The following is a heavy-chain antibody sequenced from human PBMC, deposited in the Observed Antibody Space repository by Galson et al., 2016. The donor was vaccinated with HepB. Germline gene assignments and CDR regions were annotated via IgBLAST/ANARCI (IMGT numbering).Heavy chain of an antibody. CDR2: VFYSGSP. CDR1: GDPISSGDYS. Sequence: TLSLTCVVSGDPISSGDYSWTWIRQPPGKDLEWIGEVFYSGSPYYNPSLKGRVTISVDTSKNQFSLKLSSLTAADTAVYFCARVVDKNWFDPWGQGTLVTVSS. V-gene: IGHV4-30-4*01. CDR3: ARVVDKNWFDP. J-gene: IGHJ5*02. D-gene: IGHD2-15*01.